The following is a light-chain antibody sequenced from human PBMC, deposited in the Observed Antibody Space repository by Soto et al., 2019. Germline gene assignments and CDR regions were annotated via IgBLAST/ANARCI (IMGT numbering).Light chain of an antibody. Sequence: EIVLTQSPGTLSLSPGERATLSCRASQSVSSSFLAWYQQKPGQAPRLLIYGASSTATGIPDRFSGSGSGTDFPLTISRLEPEDFAVYYCQQYGSLPRTFGQGTKVEIK. J-gene: IGKJ1*01. CDR2: GAS. CDR1: QSVSSSF. V-gene: IGKV3-20*01. CDR3: QQYGSLPRT.